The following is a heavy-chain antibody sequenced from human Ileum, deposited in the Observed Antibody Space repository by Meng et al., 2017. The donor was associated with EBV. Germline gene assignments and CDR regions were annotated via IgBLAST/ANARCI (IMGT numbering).Heavy chain of an antibody. CDR1: GGSISSSSYY. D-gene: IGHD1-14*01. J-gene: IGHJ4*02. Sequence: QRQLQESGPGLLKPSGTLSLACTVSGGSISSSSYYWAWTRQPPGEGLEWIGSVVYSGTTYYTSSLKSRVSISVDTSKNQFSLKLSSVTAADTAVYYCARHHHSPTFDYWGQGTLVTVSS. CDR2: VVYSGTT. CDR3: ARHHHSPTFDY. V-gene: IGHV4-39*01.